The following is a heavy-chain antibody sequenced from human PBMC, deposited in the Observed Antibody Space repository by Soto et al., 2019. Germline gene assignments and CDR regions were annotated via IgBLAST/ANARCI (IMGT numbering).Heavy chain of an antibody. CDR2: ISSSSSTI. CDR1: GFTFSSYS. Sequence: GGSLRLSCAASGFTFSSYSMNWVRQAPGKGLEWVSYISSSSSTIYYADSVKGRFTISRDNAKNSLYLQMNSLRAEDTAVYYCARDNRYYDILTGYYFSQKNWFDPWGQGTLVTVSS. J-gene: IGHJ5*02. D-gene: IGHD3-9*01. CDR3: ARDNRYYDILTGYYFSQKNWFDP. V-gene: IGHV3-48*01.